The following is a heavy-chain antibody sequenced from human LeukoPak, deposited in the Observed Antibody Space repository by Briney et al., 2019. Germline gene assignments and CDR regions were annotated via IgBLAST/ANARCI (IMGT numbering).Heavy chain of an antibody. V-gene: IGHV3-7*01. CDR1: GFTFSSYW. CDR3: ARRSSGYYLTEYFDY. Sequence: GGSLRLSCAASGFTFSSYWMSWVRQAPGKGLEWVASIKQDGSEKYYVDSVKGRFTISRDNAKNSLYLQMNSLRAEDTAVYYCARRSSGYYLTEYFDYWGQGTLVTVSS. J-gene: IGHJ4*02. CDR2: IKQDGSEK. D-gene: IGHD3-22*01.